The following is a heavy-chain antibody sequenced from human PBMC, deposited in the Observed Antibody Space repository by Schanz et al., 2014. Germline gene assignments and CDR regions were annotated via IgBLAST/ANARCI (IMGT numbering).Heavy chain of an antibody. CDR2: FDAHDGRA. D-gene: IGHD2-8*01. CDR3: TTDNGHFAFDF. V-gene: IGHV3-23*04. CDR1: GFSFGNYG. Sequence: EVHLVESGGGLVQPGGSLRLSCEASGFSFGNYGMSWVRQAPGKGLEWVSGFDAHDGRAYYADSAKGRFTISRDNSKSTLYVEMNSLRVEDTAVYYCTTDNGHFAFDFWGQGTMVTVSS. J-gene: IGHJ3*01.